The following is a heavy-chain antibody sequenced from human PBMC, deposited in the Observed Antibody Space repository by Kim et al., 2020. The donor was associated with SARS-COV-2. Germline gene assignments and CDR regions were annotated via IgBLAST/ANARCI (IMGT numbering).Heavy chain of an antibody. J-gene: IGHJ1*01. Sequence: SETLSLTCTVSGGSISSGGYYWSWIRQHPGKGLEWIGYIYYSGSTYYNPSLKSRVTISVDTSKNQFSLKLSSVTAADTAVYYCARDRDGHLQHWGQGTLVTVSS. CDR1: GGSISSGGYY. CDR3: ARDRDGHLQH. CDR2: IYYSGST. V-gene: IGHV4-31*03.